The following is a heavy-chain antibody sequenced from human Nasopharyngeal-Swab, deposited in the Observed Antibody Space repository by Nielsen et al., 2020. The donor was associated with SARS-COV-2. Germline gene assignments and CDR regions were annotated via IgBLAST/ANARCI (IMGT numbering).Heavy chain of an antibody. Sequence: GESLKISCAASGFTFSTHLMHWVRQAPGKGLEWVALISSDGINKFYTDSVKGRFTIARDTSKNTLYLQMNSLRFEDAAIYYCARGAHPTRLYYFDYWGQGTLVTVSS. V-gene: IGHV3-30-3*01. CDR2: ISSDGINK. J-gene: IGHJ4*02. CDR3: ARGAHPTRLYYFDY. CDR1: GFTFSTHL. D-gene: IGHD1-1*01.